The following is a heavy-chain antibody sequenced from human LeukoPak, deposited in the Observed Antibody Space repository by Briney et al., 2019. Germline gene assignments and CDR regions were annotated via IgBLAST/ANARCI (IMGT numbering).Heavy chain of an antibody. Sequence: QPGWSLRLSCAASGFTFSNYWMSWVRQAPGKGLEWVANIRQNGSERYYVDSVKDRFTISRDNAKNSLYLQMNSLRAEDTAVYYCARGMYCSSTSCRRAGNYYYMDVWGKGTTVTVSS. D-gene: IGHD2-2*01. J-gene: IGHJ6*03. CDR2: IRQNGSER. CDR3: ARGMYCSSTSCRRAGNYYYMDV. CDR1: GFTFSNYW. V-gene: IGHV3-7*01.